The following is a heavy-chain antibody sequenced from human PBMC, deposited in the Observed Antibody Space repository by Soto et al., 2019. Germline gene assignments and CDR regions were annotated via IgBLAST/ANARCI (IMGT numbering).Heavy chain of an antibody. CDR2: SSLDGSNS. Sequence: QMQLVESGGDVVQPGKSLRLSCVTSGFRFCDYALHWVRRAPGKGLEWVAVSSLDGSNSHYADSVKGRLTISRDKPKNTRYLQMTSLRPEDTAVYFCARDGAVDGSATYSHYGLDVWCQGTTVTVSS. CDR1: GFRFCDYA. D-gene: IGHD3-10*01. J-gene: IGHJ6*02. V-gene: IGHV3-30-3*01. CDR3: ARDGAVDGSATYSHYGLDV.